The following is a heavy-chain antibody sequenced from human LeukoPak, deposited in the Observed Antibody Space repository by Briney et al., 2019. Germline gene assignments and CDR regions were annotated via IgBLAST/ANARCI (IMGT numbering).Heavy chain of an antibody. CDR3: TIRGDNSYGNFDY. CDR2: IRSKANSYAT. CDR1: GFTFSGSA. Sequence: GGSLRLSCAASGFTFSGSAMHWVRQASGKGLEWVGRIRSKANSYATAYAASVKGRFTISRDDSKNTAYLQMNSLKTEDTAVYHCTIRGDNSYGNFDYWGQGTLVTVSS. J-gene: IGHJ4*02. V-gene: IGHV3-73*01. D-gene: IGHD5-18*01.